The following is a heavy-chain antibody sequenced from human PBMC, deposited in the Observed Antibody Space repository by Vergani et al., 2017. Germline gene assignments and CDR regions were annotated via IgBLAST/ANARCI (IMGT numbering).Heavy chain of an antibody. D-gene: IGHD3-16*02. J-gene: IGHJ6*02. Sequence: QVQLVQSGAEVKKPGASVKVSCKASGYTFTGYYMHWVRQAPGQGLEWMGWINPNSGGTNYAQKFQGRVTMTRDTSISTAYMELSRLRSDDTAVYFCAGRGVGGVISGGLSYCYYYGMDVWGQGTTVTVSS. CDR3: AGRGVGGVISGGLSYCYYYGMDV. V-gene: IGHV1-2*02. CDR2: INPNSGGT. CDR1: GYTFTGYY.